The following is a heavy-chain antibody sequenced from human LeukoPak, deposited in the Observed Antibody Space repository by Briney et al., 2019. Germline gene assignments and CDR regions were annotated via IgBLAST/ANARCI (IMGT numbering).Heavy chain of an antibody. CDR2: INPNSGGI. CDR3: ARHLLRGDGYNPFGY. Sequence: GASVKVSCKASGYTFTGYYIYWVRQAPGQGLEWMGWINPNSGGINYAQKFQGRVTVTRDTSISTVYMELSRLRSDDTAVYFCARHLLRGDGYNPFGYWGQGTLVTVSS. CDR1: GYTFTGYY. V-gene: IGHV1-2*02. D-gene: IGHD5-24*01. J-gene: IGHJ4*02.